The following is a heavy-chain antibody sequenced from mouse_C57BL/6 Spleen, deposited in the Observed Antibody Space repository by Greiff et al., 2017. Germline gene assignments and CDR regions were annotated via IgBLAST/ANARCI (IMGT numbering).Heavy chain of an antibody. V-gene: IGHV5-4*01. CDR1: GFTFSSYA. J-gene: IGHJ2*01. CDR3: ARDPHYYGSSYVDFDY. CDR2: ISDGGSYT. Sequence: EVQLQESGGGLVKPGGSLKLSCAASGFTFSSYAMSWVRQTPEKRLEWVATISDGGSYTYYPDNVKGRFTISRDNAKNNLYLQMSHLKSEDTAMYYCARDPHYYGSSYVDFDYWGQGTTLTVSS. D-gene: IGHD1-1*01.